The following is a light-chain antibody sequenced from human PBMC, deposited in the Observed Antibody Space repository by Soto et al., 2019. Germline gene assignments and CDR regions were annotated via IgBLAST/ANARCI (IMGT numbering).Light chain of an antibody. J-gene: IGKJ1*01. CDR3: QQYNSYPWT. CDR1: QSVISN. Sequence: EIVMSRCPATLSVSPGAIATLFFSASQSVISNLAFYQQKPGQTPRLLIYGASNRATGIPDRFSGSGSGTDFTLTISRLQPDDFATYYCQQYNSYPWTFGQGTKVDIK. CDR2: GAS. V-gene: IGKV3D-15*01.